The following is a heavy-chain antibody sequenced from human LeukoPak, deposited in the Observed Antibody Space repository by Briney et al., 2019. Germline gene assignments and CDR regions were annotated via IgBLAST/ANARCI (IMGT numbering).Heavy chain of an antibody. V-gene: IGHV4-4*07. Sequence: SETLSLTCTVSGGSISSYYWSWIRQPAGKGLEWIGRIYTSGSTNYNPSLKSRVTMSVDTSKNQFSLKLSSVTAADTAVYYCASVKDYYDSSGLVRYFDYWGQGTLVTVSS. CDR3: ASVKDYYDSSGLVRYFDY. D-gene: IGHD3-22*01. CDR2: IYTSGST. CDR1: GGSISSYY. J-gene: IGHJ4*02.